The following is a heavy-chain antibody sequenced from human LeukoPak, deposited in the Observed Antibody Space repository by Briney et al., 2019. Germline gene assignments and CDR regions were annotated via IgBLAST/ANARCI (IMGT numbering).Heavy chain of an antibody. CDR3: ARNEQQLLVDY. Sequence: SETLSLTCAVSGYSISGGYYWGWIRQPPGKGLEWIGSIYHSGSTYYNPSLKSRVTISVDTSKNQFSLKLSSVTAADTAVYYCARNEQQLLVDYWGQGTLVTVSS. J-gene: IGHJ4*02. V-gene: IGHV4-38-2*01. D-gene: IGHD6-13*01. CDR2: IYHSGST. CDR1: GYSISGGYY.